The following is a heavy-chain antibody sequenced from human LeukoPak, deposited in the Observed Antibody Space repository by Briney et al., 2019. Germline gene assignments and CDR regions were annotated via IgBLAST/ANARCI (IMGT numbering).Heavy chain of an antibody. V-gene: IGHV4-59*01. CDR1: GGSISSYY. J-gene: IGHJ4*02. CDR2: IYYSGST. CDR3: ARASNKPGYSSGWLDY. D-gene: IGHD6-19*01. Sequence: SETLSLTCTVSGGSISSYYWNWIRQPPGKGLEWVGYIYYSGSTSYNPSLRSRVTISIDTSKNQFSLHLNSVAAADTAVYYCARASNKPGYSSGWLDYWGQGTLVTVSS.